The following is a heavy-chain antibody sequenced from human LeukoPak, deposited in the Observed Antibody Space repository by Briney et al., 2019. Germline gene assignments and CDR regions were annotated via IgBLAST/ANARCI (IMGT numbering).Heavy chain of an antibody. CDR1: GHSISSYY. Sequence: PSETLSLTCTVCGHSISSYYWSWIRQPTGKGLEWIGYIYYSGSTNYNPSLKSRVTISVDTSKNQFSLKLSSVTAADTAVYYCARTIRYFDWLSYYFDYWGQGTLVTVSS. J-gene: IGHJ4*02. CDR3: ARTIRYFDWLSYYFDY. CDR2: IYYSGST. V-gene: IGHV4-59*01. D-gene: IGHD3-9*01.